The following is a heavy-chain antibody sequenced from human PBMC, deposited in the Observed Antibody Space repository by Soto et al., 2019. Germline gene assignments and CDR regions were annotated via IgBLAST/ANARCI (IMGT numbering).Heavy chain of an antibody. D-gene: IGHD2-2*01. CDR1: GFTFSSYA. CDR3: AKTYCSSTSCPTLPEYFQH. Sequence: GGSLRLSCAASGFTFSSYAMSWVRQAPGKGLEWVSAISGSGGSTYYADSVNGRFTISRDNSKNTLYLQMNSLRAEDTAVYYCAKTYCSSTSCPTLPEYFQHWGQGTLVTVSS. V-gene: IGHV3-23*01. CDR2: ISGSGGST. J-gene: IGHJ1*01.